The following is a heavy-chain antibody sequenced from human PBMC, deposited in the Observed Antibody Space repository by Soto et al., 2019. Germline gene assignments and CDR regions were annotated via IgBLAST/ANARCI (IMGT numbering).Heavy chain of an antibody. V-gene: IGHV3-30-3*01. Sequence: LRLSCAASGFTFSSYAMHWVRQAPGKGLEWVAVISYDGSNKYYADSVKGRFTISRDNSKNTLYLQMNSLRAEDTAVYYCASIPQVPANDILTGYTPPDHWGQGTLVTVSS. CDR2: ISYDGSNK. CDR3: ASIPQVPANDILTGYTPPDH. J-gene: IGHJ4*02. CDR1: GFTFSSYA. D-gene: IGHD3-9*01.